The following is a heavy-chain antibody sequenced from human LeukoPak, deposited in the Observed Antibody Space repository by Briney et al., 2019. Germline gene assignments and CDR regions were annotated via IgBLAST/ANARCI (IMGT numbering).Heavy chain of an antibody. Sequence: PGGSLRLSCAASGFTFSSYAMSWVRQAPGKGLEWVSAISGSGGSTYYADSVKGRLTISRDNSKNTLYLQMNSLRAEDTAVYYCAKDRTMVRATDYWGQGTLVTVSS. J-gene: IGHJ4*02. D-gene: IGHD3-10*01. V-gene: IGHV3-23*01. CDR2: ISGSGGST. CDR1: GFTFSSYA. CDR3: AKDRTMVRATDY.